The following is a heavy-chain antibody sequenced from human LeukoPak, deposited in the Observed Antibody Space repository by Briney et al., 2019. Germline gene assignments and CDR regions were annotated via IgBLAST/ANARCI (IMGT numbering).Heavy chain of an antibody. Sequence: SETLSLNCTVSGGSISSYYWSWIRQPPGKGLEWIGYIYYSGSTNYNPSLKSRVTISVDTSKNQFSLKLSSVTAADTAVYYCARGRDRSGSRFDYWGQGTLVTVSS. V-gene: IGHV4-59*01. CDR2: IYYSGST. CDR3: ARGRDRSGSRFDY. CDR1: GGSISSYY. D-gene: IGHD3-10*01. J-gene: IGHJ4*02.